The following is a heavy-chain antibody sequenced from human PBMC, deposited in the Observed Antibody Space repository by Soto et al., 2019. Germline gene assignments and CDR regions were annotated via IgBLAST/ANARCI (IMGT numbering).Heavy chain of an antibody. V-gene: IGHV3-21*01. CDR1: GFTFSSYS. J-gene: IGHJ5*02. CDR3: ATVREGGSNWFDP. D-gene: IGHD2-15*01. CDR2: ISSSSSYI. Sequence: GGSLRLSCAASGFTFSSYSMNWVRQAPGKGLEWVSSISSSSSYIYYADSMKGRFTISRDNAKNSLYLQMNSLRAEDTAVYYCATVREGGSNWFDPWGQGTLVTVSS.